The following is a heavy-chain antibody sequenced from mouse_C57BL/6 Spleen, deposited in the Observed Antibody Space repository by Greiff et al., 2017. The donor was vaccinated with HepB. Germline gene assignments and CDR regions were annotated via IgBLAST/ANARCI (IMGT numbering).Heavy chain of an antibody. CDR3: AGRGDYYGSSFGMDY. CDR2: IFPGSGST. CDR1: GYTFTGYW. V-gene: IGHV1-9*01. Sequence: QVQLKQSGAELVKPGASVKLSCKATGYTFTGYWIEWVKQRPGHGLEWIGDIFPGSGSTNYNEKFKGKATFTADTSSSTAYMQLSSLTTEDSAVYYCAGRGDYYGSSFGMDYWGQGTSVTVSS. J-gene: IGHJ4*01. D-gene: IGHD1-1*01.